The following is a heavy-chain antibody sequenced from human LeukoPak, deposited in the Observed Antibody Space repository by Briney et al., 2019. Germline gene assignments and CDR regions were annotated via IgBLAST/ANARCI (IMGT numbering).Heavy chain of an antibody. Sequence: GRSLRLSCPAYRFTFDDYAMHWVRQAPGKGLGWISGISWNSGSIGYADSVKGRFTISRDNAKNSLYLQMNSLRAEDTALYYCAKGLNYGSGSYGAFAIWGQRTMVTVSS. CDR1: RFTFDDYA. CDR3: AKGLNYGSGSYGAFAI. CDR2: ISWNSGSI. V-gene: IGHV3-9*01. D-gene: IGHD3-10*01. J-gene: IGHJ3*02.